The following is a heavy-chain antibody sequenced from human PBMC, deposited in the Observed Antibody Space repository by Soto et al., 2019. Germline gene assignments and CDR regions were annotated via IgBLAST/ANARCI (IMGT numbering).Heavy chain of an antibody. Sequence: GGSLRLSSAASGFTFSPYEMHWVRQAPGKGLEWVSYITSTGTSIHYADSVKGRFTPSRGNAKNSMYLQMTSLGAEETAVYYCARGFSGGSSGGGYCDCWGQGTLVTVSS. CDR3: ARGFSGGSSGGGYCDC. J-gene: IGHJ4*02. CDR1: GFTFSPYE. D-gene: IGHD6-19*01. V-gene: IGHV3-48*03. CDR2: ITSTGTSI.